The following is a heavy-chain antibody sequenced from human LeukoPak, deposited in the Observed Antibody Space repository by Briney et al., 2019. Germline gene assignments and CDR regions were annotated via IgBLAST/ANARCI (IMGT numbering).Heavy chain of an antibody. CDR3: ARGGYYGSGNDFRFDP. Sequence: PSETLSLTCTVSGVSISTYYWSWIRQPPGKGLEWIGYIYYSGSTNYNPSLKSRVTISVDTSKNQFSLKLTSVTAADTAVYFCARGGYYGSGNDFRFDPWGQGTLVTVSS. J-gene: IGHJ5*02. CDR1: GVSISTYY. D-gene: IGHD3-10*01. CDR2: IYYSGST. V-gene: IGHV4-59*01.